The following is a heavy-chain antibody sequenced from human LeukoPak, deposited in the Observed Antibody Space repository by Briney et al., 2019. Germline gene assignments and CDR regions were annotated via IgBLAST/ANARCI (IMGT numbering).Heavy chain of an antibody. J-gene: IGHJ6*02. CDR3: AKVLRYFMDV. D-gene: IGHD3-9*01. CDR1: AFTFSTYA. V-gene: IGHV3-23*01. Sequence: PGGSLRLSCAASAFTFSTYAMTWVRQAPGKGLEWVSTITSTGDSTYYADSVKGRFTISRDNSKNTLYLQMNSLRAEDAAVYYCAKVLRYFMDVWGQGTTVTVSS. CDR2: ITSTGDST.